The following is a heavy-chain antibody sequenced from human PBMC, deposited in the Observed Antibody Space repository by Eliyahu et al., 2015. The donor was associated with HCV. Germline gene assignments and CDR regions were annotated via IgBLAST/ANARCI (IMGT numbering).Heavy chain of an antibody. CDR3: AKYSSPDY. J-gene: IGHJ4*02. Sequence: QVQLVESGGGVVQPGRSLXLSCAASGFXFSSYGMHWVRQAPGKGLEWVAVISYDGSNKYYADSVKGRFTISRDNSKNTLYLQMNSLRAEDTAVYYCAKYSSPDYWGQGTLVTVSS. D-gene: IGHD6-13*01. CDR1: GFXFSSYG. V-gene: IGHV3-30*18. CDR2: ISYDGSNK.